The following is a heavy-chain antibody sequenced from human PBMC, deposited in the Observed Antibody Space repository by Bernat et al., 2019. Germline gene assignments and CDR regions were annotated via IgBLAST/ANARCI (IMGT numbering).Heavy chain of an antibody. CDR2: ISYDGSNK. V-gene: IGHV3-30*18. CDR3: AKEAGYCSGGSCYSSEYYGMDV. D-gene: IGHD2-15*01. J-gene: IGHJ6*02. CDR1: GFTFSSYG. Sequence: QVQLVESRGGVVQPGRSLRLSCAASGFTFSSYGMHWVRQAPGKGLEWVAVISYDGSNKYYADSVKGRFTISRDNSKNTLYLQMNSLRAEDTAVYYCAKEAGYCSGGSCYSSEYYGMDVWGQGTTVTVSS.